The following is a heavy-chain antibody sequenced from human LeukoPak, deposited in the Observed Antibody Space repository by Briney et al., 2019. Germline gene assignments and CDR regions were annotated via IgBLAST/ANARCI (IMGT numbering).Heavy chain of an antibody. J-gene: IGHJ3*02. Sequence: GGSLRLSCAASGFTFSSYSMNWVRQAPGKWLEWVSYISSSSSTIYYADSVKGRFTISRDNAKNSLYLQMNRLRAEDTAVYYCARDLPREPSAFDIWGQGTMVTVSS. CDR2: ISSSSSTI. CDR3: ARDLPREPSAFDI. CDR1: GFTFSSYS. V-gene: IGHV3-48*04. D-gene: IGHD1-14*01.